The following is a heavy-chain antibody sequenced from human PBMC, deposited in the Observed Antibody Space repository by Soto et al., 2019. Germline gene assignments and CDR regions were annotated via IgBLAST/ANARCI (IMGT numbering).Heavy chain of an antibody. V-gene: IGHV1-8*01. CDR1: GYTFTSYD. CDR2: MNPNSGNT. Sequence: ASVKVSCKASGYTFTSYDINWVRQATGQGLEWMGWMNPNSGNTGYAQKFQGRVTMTRNTSISTAYMELSSLRSEDTAVYYCARRLYGSSIFDNWFDPWGQETLVTVSS. J-gene: IGHJ5*02. CDR3: ARRLYGSSIFDNWFDP. D-gene: IGHD6-6*01.